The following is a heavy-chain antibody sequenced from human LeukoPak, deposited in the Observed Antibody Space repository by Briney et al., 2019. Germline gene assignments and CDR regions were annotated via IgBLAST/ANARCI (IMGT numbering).Heavy chain of an antibody. D-gene: IGHD4-17*01. CDR1: GFTFSSYG. J-gene: IGHJ4*02. Sequence: PGGSLRLSCAASGFTFSSYGRHWVRQAPGKGLEWVALISHDGSKKYYGDSVKGRFTISRDNSKNTLYLQMNSLRAEDTAVYYCAKDSLYGDYTTYFDYWGQGTLVTVSS. V-gene: IGHV3-30*18. CDR3: AKDSLYGDYTTYFDY. CDR2: ISHDGSKK.